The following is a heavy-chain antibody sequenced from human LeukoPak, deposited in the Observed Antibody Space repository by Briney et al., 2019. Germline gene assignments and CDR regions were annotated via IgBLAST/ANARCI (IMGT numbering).Heavy chain of an antibody. CDR3: AKGLYSSSWYGIDY. CDR2: ISCDGSNK. D-gene: IGHD6-13*01. Sequence: GGFLRLSCAASGFTFSSYGMHWVRQAPGKGLEWVAVISCDGSNKYYADSVKGRFTISRDNSKNTLYLQMNSLRAEDTAVYYCAKGLYSSSWYGIDYWGQGTLVTVSS. CDR1: GFTFSSYG. J-gene: IGHJ4*02. V-gene: IGHV3-30*18.